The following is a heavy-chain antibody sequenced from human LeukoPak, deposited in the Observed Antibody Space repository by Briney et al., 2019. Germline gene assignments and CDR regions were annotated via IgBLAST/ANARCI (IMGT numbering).Heavy chain of an antibody. J-gene: IGHJ4*02. CDR3: ARVEASGYDYGAFDY. CDR2: IKQDGSEK. Sequence: PGGSPRLSCAASGFTFSSYEMNWVRQAPGKGLEWVANIKQDGSEKYYVDSVKGRFTISRDNAKNSLYLQMNSLRAEDTAVYYCARVEASGYDYGAFDYWGQGTLVTVSS. CDR1: GFTFSSYE. V-gene: IGHV3-7*01. D-gene: IGHD5-12*01.